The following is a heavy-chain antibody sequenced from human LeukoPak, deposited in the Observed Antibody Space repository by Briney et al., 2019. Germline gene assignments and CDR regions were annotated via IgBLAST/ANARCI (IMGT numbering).Heavy chain of an antibody. CDR2: ISGSGGST. J-gene: IGHJ6*04. CDR1: GFTFSSYA. Sequence: PWGSLRLSCAASGFTFSSYAMSWVRQAPGKGLEWVSAISGSGGSTYYADSVKGRFTISRDNSKNTLYLQMNSLRAEDTAVYYCTAAANPRGYYYGMDVWGKGTTVTVSS. V-gene: IGHV3-23*01. CDR3: TAAANPRGYYYGMDV. D-gene: IGHD2-2*01.